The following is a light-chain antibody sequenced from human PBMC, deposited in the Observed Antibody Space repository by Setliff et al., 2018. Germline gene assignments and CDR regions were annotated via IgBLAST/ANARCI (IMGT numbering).Light chain of an antibody. CDR1: PSVISN. CDR2: GAS. J-gene: IGKJ4*01. V-gene: IGKV3-15*01. Sequence: EIVMTQSPATLSLSLGERATLSCRASPSVISNLAWYQQKRGQPPRLLLYGASTRATGIPARFSGSGSGTEFTLTITSLRSEDFAVYYCQQYNDLPRTFGGGTKVDIK. CDR3: QQYNDLPRT.